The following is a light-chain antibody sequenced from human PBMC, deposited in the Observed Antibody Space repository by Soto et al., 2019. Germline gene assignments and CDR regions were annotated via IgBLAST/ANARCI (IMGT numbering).Light chain of an antibody. CDR1: QSVSSN. Sequence: EIVLTQSPGTLSLSPWERATLSCRASQSVSSNLAWYQQKPGQAPRPLIYGASARPTGIPARISGSGSGTEFTLTISSLRSEDFAVYFCQQYYNWPRTFGQGTKVDIK. CDR2: GAS. J-gene: IGKJ1*01. V-gene: IGKV3-15*01. CDR3: QQYYNWPRT.